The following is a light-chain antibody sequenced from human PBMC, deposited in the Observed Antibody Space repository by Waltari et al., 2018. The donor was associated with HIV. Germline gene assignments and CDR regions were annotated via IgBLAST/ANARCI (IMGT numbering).Light chain of an antibody. CDR2: SNN. Sequence: QSLLTQPPSASGTPRQRVTISCAGSSSNIGSNPVTWYQQPPGTAPKLLIYSNNPRPSVVPDRFSASKSGTSASLAISGLQSEDEADYYCAEWDDAGCVFGGGTKLTVL. CDR3: AEWDDAGCV. CDR1: SSNIGSNP. J-gene: IGLJ3*02. V-gene: IGLV1-44*01.